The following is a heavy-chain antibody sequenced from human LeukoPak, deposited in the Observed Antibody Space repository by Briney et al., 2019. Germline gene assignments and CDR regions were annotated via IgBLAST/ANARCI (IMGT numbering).Heavy chain of an antibody. CDR2: MNPNSGNT. D-gene: IGHD6-25*01. J-gene: IGHJ4*02. V-gene: IGHV1-8*01. CDR1: GYTFTSYD. CDR3: ARGCLKQRRADIDY. Sequence: ASVKVSCKPSGYTFTSYDINWVRQATGQGLEWMGWMNPNSGNTGYAQKFQGRVTMTRNTSITTAYMELSSLRSEDTAVYYCARGCLKQRRADIDYWGQGTLVTVSS.